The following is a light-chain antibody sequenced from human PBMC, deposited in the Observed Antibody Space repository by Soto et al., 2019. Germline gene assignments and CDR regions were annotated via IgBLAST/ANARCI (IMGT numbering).Light chain of an antibody. V-gene: IGKV3-11*01. Sequence: EIVLTQSPATLSLSPGERATLSCRASQSVSRYLAWYQQKPGQAPRLLIYDASNRATGIPARFSGSGSGTDSTLTISSLEPEDFAVYYCQQRSDWPPITFGQGTRLEIK. CDR2: DAS. CDR3: QQRSDWPPIT. J-gene: IGKJ5*01. CDR1: QSVSRY.